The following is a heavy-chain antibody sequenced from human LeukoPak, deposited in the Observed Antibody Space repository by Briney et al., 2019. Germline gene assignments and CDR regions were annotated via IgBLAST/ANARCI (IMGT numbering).Heavy chain of an antibody. CDR3: ARGGRDTAMARFDY. V-gene: IGHV4-34*01. Sequence: SETLSLICAVYGGSFSGYYWSWFRHPPGRGLEGIGGINYSGSTNYSPSLKSRVTISVDTSKVQFYLKLRSVTAAGTAVCECARGGRDTAMARFDYWGQGTLVTVSS. CDR2: INYSGST. J-gene: IGHJ4*02. D-gene: IGHD5-18*01. CDR1: GGSFSGYY.